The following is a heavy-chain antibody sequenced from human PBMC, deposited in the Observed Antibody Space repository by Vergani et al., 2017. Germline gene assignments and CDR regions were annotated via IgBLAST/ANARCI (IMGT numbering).Heavy chain of an antibody. V-gene: IGHV3-30*02. J-gene: IGHJ6*04. CDR3: ARDFPHSGSSGMDV. CDR1: GFTFSSYS. CDR2: IRYDGSNK. Sequence: VQLVESGGGLVKPGGSLRLSCAASGFTFSSYSMNWVRQAPGKGLEWVAFIRYDGSNKYYADSVKGRFTISRDNSKNTLYLQMNSLRAEDTAVYYCARDFPHSGSSGMDVWGKGTTVTVSS. D-gene: IGHD1-26*01.